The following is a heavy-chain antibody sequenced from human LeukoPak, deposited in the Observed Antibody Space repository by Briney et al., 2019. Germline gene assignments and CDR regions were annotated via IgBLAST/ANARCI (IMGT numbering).Heavy chain of an antibody. D-gene: IGHD5-18*01. CDR3: ARDLYSHGPRSFHH. CDR1: GFTFSSYA. Sequence: PGGSLRLSCEASGFTFSSYAVHWVRQAPGKGLEWVAVIAFDGSNKYYADSVKGRLTISRDNSKNTLYLQMNSLRAEDTAVYYCARDLYSHGPRSFHHWGQGTLVTVSS. J-gene: IGHJ1*01. CDR2: IAFDGSNK. V-gene: IGHV3-30*04.